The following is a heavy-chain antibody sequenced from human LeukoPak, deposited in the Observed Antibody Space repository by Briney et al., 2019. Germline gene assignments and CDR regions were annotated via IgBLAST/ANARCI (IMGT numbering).Heavy chain of an antibody. D-gene: IGHD3-22*01. Sequence: SETLSLTCTVSGYSISSGYYWSWIRQPPGKGLEWIATIHHSGVTYYNPSLKSRVTMSVDTSKSQFSLKLGSVTAASTAVYYCARYTANTAGYSFDFWGQGALVTVSS. CDR2: IHHSGVT. CDR1: GYSISSGYY. V-gene: IGHV4-38-2*02. CDR3: ARYTANTAGYSFDF. J-gene: IGHJ4*02.